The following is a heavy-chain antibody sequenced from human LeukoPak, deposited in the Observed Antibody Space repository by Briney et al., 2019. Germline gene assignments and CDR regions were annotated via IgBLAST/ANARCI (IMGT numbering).Heavy chain of an antibody. V-gene: IGHV5-51*01. CDR2: IYPGDSDT. J-gene: IGHJ3*02. D-gene: IGHD1-26*01. CDR1: GYSFTSYW. Sequence: GESLKISCKSSGYSFTSYWIGWVRQMPGKGLEWMGIIYPGDSDTRYSPSFQGQVTISADKSISTAYLQWSSLKASDTAMYYCATRIYSGSYDHDAFDIWGQGTMVTVSS. CDR3: ATRIYSGSYDHDAFDI.